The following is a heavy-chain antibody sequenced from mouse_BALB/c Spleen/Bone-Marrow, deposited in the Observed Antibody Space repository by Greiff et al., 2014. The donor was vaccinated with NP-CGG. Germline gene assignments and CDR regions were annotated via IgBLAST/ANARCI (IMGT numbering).Heavy chain of an antibody. J-gene: IGHJ4*01. V-gene: IGHV5-6-5*01. CDR3: ARHYGYVDAMDY. CDR2: ITGGGTT. D-gene: IGHD1-2*01. Sequence: EVHLVESGGGLVKPGESLKFSYAASGITVSSYTMSWVRQTPEKRLEWVASITGGGTTYYPDSVKGRFTISRDNARNILYLQVSSLRSEDTAIYYCARHYGYVDAMDYWGQGTSVTVSS. CDR1: GITVSSYT.